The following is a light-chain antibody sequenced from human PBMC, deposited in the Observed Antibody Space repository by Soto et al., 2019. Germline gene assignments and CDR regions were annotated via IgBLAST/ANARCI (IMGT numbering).Light chain of an antibody. V-gene: IGLV1-44*01. CDR1: SSNIESNT. Sequence: QSVVTQAPSVSGTPGQRVTISCSGSSSNIESNTVNWYQQLPGTAPKLLIYSNNQRPSGVPDRFSGSKSGTSASLAISGLQSEDEADYYCAAWDDSLNGPVFGGGTKVTVL. CDR2: SNN. CDR3: AAWDDSLNGPV. J-gene: IGLJ3*02.